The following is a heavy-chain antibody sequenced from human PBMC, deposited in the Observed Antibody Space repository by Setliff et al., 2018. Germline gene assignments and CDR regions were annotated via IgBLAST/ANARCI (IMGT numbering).Heavy chain of an antibody. V-gene: IGHV4-59*01. CDR2: VYYSGTT. CDR1: GGSISTYY. J-gene: IGHJ4*02. CDR3: ARGGTYRYFDY. Sequence: PSETLSLTCTVSGGSISTYYWSWIRQPPGKGLEFIGYVYYSGTTNYDPSLKSRVTMSADTSKNQFSLKLSSVTAADTAVYYCARGGTYRYFDYWGQGTLVTVSS.